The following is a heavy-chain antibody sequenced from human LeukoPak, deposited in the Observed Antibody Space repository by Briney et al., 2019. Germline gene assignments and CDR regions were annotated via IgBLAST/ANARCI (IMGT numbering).Heavy chain of an antibody. V-gene: IGHV4-38-2*02. Sequence: SETLSLTCTVSGYSITSGYFWGWLRQPPGKGLEWIASIYHSGTTYYNPSLKSRVTISVDTSKNQFSLKLSSVTAADTAVYYCARPPDSSDYGAAFDFWGQGTLVTVSS. D-gene: IGHD4-17*01. CDR2: IYHSGTT. CDR1: GYSITSGYF. CDR3: ARPPDSSDYGAAFDF. J-gene: IGHJ4*02.